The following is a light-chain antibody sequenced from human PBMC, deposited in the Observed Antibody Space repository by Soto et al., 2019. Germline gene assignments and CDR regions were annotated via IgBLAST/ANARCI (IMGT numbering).Light chain of an antibody. Sequence: EIVLTQSPGTLSLSPGERANLSCRASQSVGSTYLAWYQQKPGQAPRVLIYGASNRATGIPDRFSGSGSGTDFTLIISRLEPEDFAVYYCQHYGRSPYTFGQGTKLEIK. V-gene: IGKV3-20*01. J-gene: IGKJ2*01. CDR2: GAS. CDR3: QHYGRSPYT. CDR1: QSVGSTY.